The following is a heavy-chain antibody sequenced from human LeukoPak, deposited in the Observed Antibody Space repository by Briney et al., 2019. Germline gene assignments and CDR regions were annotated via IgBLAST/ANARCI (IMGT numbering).Heavy chain of an antibody. D-gene: IGHD3-22*01. CDR2: IYYSGST. CDR1: GGSISSYY. J-gene: IGHJ4*02. V-gene: IGHV4-59*08. CDR3: ARHLDYYDSSPPWFDY. Sequence: SETLSLTCTVSGGSISSYYWSWIRQPPGKGLEWIGYIYYSGSTNYNPSLKSRVTISVDTSKNQFSLKLSSVTAADTAVYYCARHLDYYDSSPPWFDYWGLGTLVTVSS.